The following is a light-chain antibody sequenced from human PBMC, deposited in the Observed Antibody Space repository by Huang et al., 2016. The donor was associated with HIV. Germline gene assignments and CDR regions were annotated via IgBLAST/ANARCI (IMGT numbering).Light chain of an antibody. CDR2: DAS. CDR3: QQYNTYPYT. V-gene: IGKV1-5*01. CDR1: QIISAW. Sequence: DIQMTQSPSTVSASVGDRVTITCRASQIISAWLAWYRQRPGKAPELLIYDASSLENGVPSTFSGSGSGTEFTLTISSLQPDNSATYYFQQYNTYPYTFGQGTRLEIK. J-gene: IGKJ2*01.